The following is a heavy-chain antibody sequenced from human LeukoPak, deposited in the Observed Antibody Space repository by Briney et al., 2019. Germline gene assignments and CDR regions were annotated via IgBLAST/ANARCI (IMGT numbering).Heavy chain of an antibody. CDR1: GGSFSGYY. CDR2: INHSGST. V-gene: IGHV4-34*01. D-gene: IGHD2-15*01. Sequence: PSETLSLTCAVYGGSFSGYYWSWIRQPPGKGLEWIGEINHSGSTNYNPSLKSRVTISVDTSKNQFSLKLSSVTAADTAVYYCARARIYCSGGSCRNYYFDYWGQGTLVTVSS. CDR3: ARARIYCSGGSCRNYYFDY. J-gene: IGHJ4*02.